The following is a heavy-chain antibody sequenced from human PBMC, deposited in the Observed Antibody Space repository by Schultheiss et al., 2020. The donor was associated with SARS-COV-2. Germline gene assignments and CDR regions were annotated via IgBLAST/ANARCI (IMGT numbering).Heavy chain of an antibody. V-gene: IGHV3-23*01. CDR2: ISGSGGST. CDR3: AKDVVAATNSYFDY. D-gene: IGHD2-15*01. J-gene: IGHJ4*02. Sequence: GGSLRLSCAASGFTFDDYAMHWVRQAPGKGLEWVSAISGSGGSTYYADSVKGRFTISRDNSKNTLYLQMNSLRAEDTAVYYCAKDVVAATNSYFDYWGQGTLVTVSS. CDR1: GFTFDDYA.